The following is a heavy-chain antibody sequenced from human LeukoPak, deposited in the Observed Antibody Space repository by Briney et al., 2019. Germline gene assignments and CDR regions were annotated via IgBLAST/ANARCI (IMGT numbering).Heavy chain of an antibody. Sequence: PSETLSLTCTVSGGSISSGSYYWSWIRRPAGKGLEWIGRIYTTGSTNYNPSLKSRVTMSVDTSKNQFSLKVNSVTAADTAVYYCASSQSPETPACSDYWGQGVLVTVSS. CDR3: ASSQSPETPACSDY. D-gene: IGHD4-23*01. J-gene: IGHJ4*02. V-gene: IGHV4-61*02. CDR2: IYTTGST. CDR1: GGSISSGSYY.